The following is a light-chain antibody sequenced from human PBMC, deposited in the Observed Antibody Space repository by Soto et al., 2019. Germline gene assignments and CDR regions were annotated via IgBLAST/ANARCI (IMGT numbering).Light chain of an antibody. Sequence: EVVMTQSPATLSVSPGERATLSCRASQSVSGNLAWYQQKPGQAPRLLIYGASTSATGIPARFSGSGSGTEFTLTFSSLQSEDFAVYYCQQYNNWPPITFGQGTRLEIK. CDR3: QQYNNWPPIT. CDR2: GAS. CDR1: QSVSGN. J-gene: IGKJ5*01. V-gene: IGKV3-15*01.